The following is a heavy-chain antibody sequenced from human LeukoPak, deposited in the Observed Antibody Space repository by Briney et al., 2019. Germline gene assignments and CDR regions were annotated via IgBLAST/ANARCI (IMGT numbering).Heavy chain of an antibody. D-gene: IGHD4-23*01. J-gene: IGHJ4*02. CDR3: ASAGRWLPLDY. CDR1: GGSFSGYY. Sequence: SETLSLTCAVYGGSFSGYYWSWIRQPPGKGLEWIGEINHSGSTNYNPSLKSRVIISVDTSKNQFSLKLSSVTAADTAVYYCASAGRWLPLDYWGQGTLVTVSS. V-gene: IGHV4-34*01. CDR2: INHSGST.